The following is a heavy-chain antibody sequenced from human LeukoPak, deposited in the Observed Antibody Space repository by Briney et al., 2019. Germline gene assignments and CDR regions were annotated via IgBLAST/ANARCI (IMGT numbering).Heavy chain of an antibody. J-gene: IGHJ3*02. D-gene: IGHD3-10*01. Sequence: PGGSLRLSCAASGFIVSSNYMSWVRQAPGKGLEWVSIIYSGGNTYYADSVKGRFTISRDNSMNTLYLHMNSLRAEDTAVYYCARDNRGAAFDIWGQGTMVTVSS. CDR3: ARDNRGAAFDI. CDR1: GFIVSSNY. CDR2: IYSGGNT. V-gene: IGHV3-53*01.